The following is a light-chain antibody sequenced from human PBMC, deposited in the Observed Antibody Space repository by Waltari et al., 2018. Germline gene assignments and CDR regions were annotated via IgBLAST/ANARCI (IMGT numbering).Light chain of an antibody. J-gene: IGKJ2*01. CDR3: QQSYSTPPT. Sequence: DIQMTQSPSPLSASVGTRSPIPCRASQSISSYLNWYQQKPGKAPKLLIYAASSLQSGVPSRFSGSGSGTDFTLTISSLQPEDFATYYCQQSYSTPPTFGQGTKLEIK. V-gene: IGKV1-39*01. CDR1: QSISSY. CDR2: AAS.